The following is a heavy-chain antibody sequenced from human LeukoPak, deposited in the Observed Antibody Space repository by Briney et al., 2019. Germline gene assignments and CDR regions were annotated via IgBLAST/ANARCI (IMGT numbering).Heavy chain of an antibody. D-gene: IGHD2-21*01. J-gene: IGHJ4*02. CDR3: TRGCGAYVTAADY. CDR1: GFTVSSHY. CDR2: IYTDGST. Sequence: PGGSLRLSCAASGFTVSSHYIGWVRQAPGKGLEWVSVIYTDGSTYYADSVKGRFTISRDNSKNTLDLQMNSLRVEDTAVYYCTRGCGAYVTAADYWGQGNLVTVSS. V-gene: IGHV3-66*01.